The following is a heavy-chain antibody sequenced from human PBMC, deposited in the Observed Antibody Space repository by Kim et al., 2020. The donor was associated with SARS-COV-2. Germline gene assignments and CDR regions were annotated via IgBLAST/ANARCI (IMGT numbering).Heavy chain of an antibody. D-gene: IGHD5-12*01. CDR2: MNPNSGNT. CDR3: ARALSGYDSELAAFDI. J-gene: IGHJ3*02. V-gene: IGHV1-8*01. CDR1: GYTFTSYD. Sequence: ASVKVSCKASGYTFTSYDINWVRQATGQGLEWMGWMNPNSGNTGYAQKFQGRVTMTRNTSISTAYMELSSLRSEDTAVYYCARALSGYDSELAAFDIWGQGTMVTVSS.